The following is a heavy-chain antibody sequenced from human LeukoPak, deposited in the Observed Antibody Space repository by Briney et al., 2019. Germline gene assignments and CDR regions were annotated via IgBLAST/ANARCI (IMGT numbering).Heavy chain of an antibody. CDR2: ISGSGDST. CDR3: AKDRRIAAAGTNYFDY. D-gene: IGHD6-13*01. J-gene: IGHJ4*02. V-gene: IGHV3-23*01. Sequence: GGSLRLSCAASGFIFTNYAMSWVRQAPGKGLEWVSTISGSGDSTHYADSVKGRFTISRDNSENTLHLQMNSLRAEDTAVYYCAKDRRIAAAGTNYFDYWGQGTLVTVSS. CDR1: GFIFTNYA.